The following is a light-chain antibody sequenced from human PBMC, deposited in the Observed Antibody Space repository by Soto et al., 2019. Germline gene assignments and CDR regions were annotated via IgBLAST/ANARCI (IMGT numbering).Light chain of an antibody. J-gene: IGLJ1*01. Sequence: QSVLTQPRSVSGSPGQSVTISCTGTSSDVGRYNYVSWYQHHPGKAPKLMIYDVSTRPSGVPDRFSGSKSGTTASLTISGLQAEDEADYYCCSYAGSPHVFRTVTKVTVL. V-gene: IGLV2-11*01. CDR3: CSYAGSPHV. CDR1: SSDVGRYNY. CDR2: DVS.